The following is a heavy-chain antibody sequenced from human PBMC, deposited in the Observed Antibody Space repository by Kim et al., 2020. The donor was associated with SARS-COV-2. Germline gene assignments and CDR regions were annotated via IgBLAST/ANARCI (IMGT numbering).Heavy chain of an antibody. CDR3: ARDQWQWLDLGDYYYYGMDV. Sequence: ASVKVSCKASGYTFTSYGISWVRQAPGQGLEWMGWISAYNGNTNYAQKLQGRVTMTTDTSTSTAYMELRSLRSDDTAVYYCARDQWQWLDLGDYYYYGMDVWGQGTTVTVSS. CDR2: ISAYNGNT. CDR1: GYTFTSYG. V-gene: IGHV1-18*01. J-gene: IGHJ6*02. D-gene: IGHD6-19*01.